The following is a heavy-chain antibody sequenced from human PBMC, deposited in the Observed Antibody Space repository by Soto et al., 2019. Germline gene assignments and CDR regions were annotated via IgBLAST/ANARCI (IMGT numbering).Heavy chain of an antibody. CDR3: ARETKHIVVVTASRYLDY. D-gene: IGHD2-21*02. V-gene: IGHV3-33*01. CDR1: GFTFSSYG. Sequence: QVQLVESGGGVVQPGRSLRLSCAASGFTFSSYGMHWVRQAPGKGLEWVAVIWYDGSNKYYADSVKGRFTISRDNSKNTLYLQMNSLRAEDTAVYYCARETKHIVVVTASRYLDYWGQGTLVTVSS. CDR2: IWYDGSNK. J-gene: IGHJ4*02.